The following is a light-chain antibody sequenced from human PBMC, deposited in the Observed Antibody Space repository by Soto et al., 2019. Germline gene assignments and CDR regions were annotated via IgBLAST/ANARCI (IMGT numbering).Light chain of an antibody. CDR3: QQYNNYPRT. V-gene: IGKV1-5*03. J-gene: IGKJ4*01. CDR2: KAS. CDR1: QSISTW. Sequence: DIQMTQSPSTLSASVGDRVTITCRASQSISTWLAWYQRKPAKAPKLLIYKASSLESGVPSRFSGSGSGTEFTLTISSLQPDDFATYYCQQYNNYPRTFGGGTKVETK.